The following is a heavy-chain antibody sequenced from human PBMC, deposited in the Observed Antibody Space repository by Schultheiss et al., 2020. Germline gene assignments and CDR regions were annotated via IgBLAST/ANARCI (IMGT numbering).Heavy chain of an antibody. J-gene: IGHJ6*02. V-gene: IGHV3-21*04. Sequence: GGSLRLSCAASGFTFSSYSMNWVRQAPGKGLEWVSSISSSSSYIYYADSVKGRFTISRDNAKNSLYLQMNSLRAEDTAVYYCARAPGAVTSYYYYGMDVWGQGTTVTVSS. CDR3: ARAPGAVTSYYYYGMDV. D-gene: IGHD4-17*01. CDR1: GFTFSSYS. CDR2: ISSSSSYI.